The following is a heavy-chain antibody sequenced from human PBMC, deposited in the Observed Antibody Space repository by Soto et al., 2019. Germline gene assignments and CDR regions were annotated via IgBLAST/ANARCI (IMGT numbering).Heavy chain of an antibody. V-gene: IGHV3-30-3*01. CDR2: ISYDGSNK. CDR1: GFTFSSYA. CDR3: ASLGTVAGQGATVY. J-gene: IGHJ4*02. Sequence: QVQLVESGGGVVQPGRSLRLSCAASGFTFSSYAMHWVRQAPGKGLEWVAVISYDGSNKYYADSVKGRFTISRDNSKNTLYLQMNSLRAEDTAVYYCASLGTVAGQGATVYWGQGTLVTVSS. D-gene: IGHD6-19*01.